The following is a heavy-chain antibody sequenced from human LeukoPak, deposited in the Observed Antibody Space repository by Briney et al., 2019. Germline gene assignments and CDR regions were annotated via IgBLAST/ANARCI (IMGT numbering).Heavy chain of an antibody. CDR2: MKGGGGDT. D-gene: IGHD1-1*01. Sequence: GGSLRLSCAASGFSFSSYAMSWVRQAPARGLEWVSSMKGGGGDTFYADFVKGRFTLSRDDSRNTVYLQLNSLRVEDTAVYYCARVSWVSNADAVSWGQGTLVTVSS. CDR1: GFSFSSYA. CDR3: ARVSWVSNADAVS. V-gene: IGHV3-23*01. J-gene: IGHJ5*02.